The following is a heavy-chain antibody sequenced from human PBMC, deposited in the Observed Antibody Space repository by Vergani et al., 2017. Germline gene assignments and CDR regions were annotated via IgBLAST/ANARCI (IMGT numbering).Heavy chain of an antibody. V-gene: IGHV3-21*04. D-gene: IGHD5-12*01. Sequence: EVQLVESGGGLVKPGGSLRLSCAASGFTFSSYSMNWVRQAPGKGLEWVSSISSSSSYIYYADSVKGRFTISRDNAKNSLYLQMNSLRAEDTAVYYCARGPFYSGDERLIPFDYWGQGTLVTVSS. J-gene: IGHJ4*02. CDR2: ISSSSSYI. CDR3: ARGPFYSGDERLIPFDY. CDR1: GFTFSSYS.